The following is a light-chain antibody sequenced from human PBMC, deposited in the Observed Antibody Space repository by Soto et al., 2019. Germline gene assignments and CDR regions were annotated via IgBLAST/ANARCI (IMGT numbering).Light chain of an antibody. Sequence: EIVLTQSPGTLSLPPGERATLSCRASQSVSGSYLAWYQQKPGQAPRLLLYGASSRATGIPDRFSGSGSGTDFTLTISRLEPEDFAVYYCQQYGSSSLWTFGQGTKVDIK. CDR1: QSVSGSY. V-gene: IGKV3-20*01. CDR3: QQYGSSSLWT. CDR2: GAS. J-gene: IGKJ1*01.